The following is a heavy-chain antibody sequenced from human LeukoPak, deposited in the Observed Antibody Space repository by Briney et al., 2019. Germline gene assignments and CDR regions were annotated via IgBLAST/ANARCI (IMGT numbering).Heavy chain of an antibody. J-gene: IGHJ4*02. CDR1: GGSISSTSYY. CDR3: ARLPHYYGTPYYFDF. D-gene: IGHD3-10*01. CDR2: IYYSGST. Sequence: SETLSLTCTVSGGSISSTSYYWGWVRQPLEKGLEWIGNIYYSGSTYYNPSLKSRVTISVDTSKNQFSLKLSSVTAADTAVYYCARLPHYYGTPYYFDFWGQGTLVTVSS. V-gene: IGHV4-39*01.